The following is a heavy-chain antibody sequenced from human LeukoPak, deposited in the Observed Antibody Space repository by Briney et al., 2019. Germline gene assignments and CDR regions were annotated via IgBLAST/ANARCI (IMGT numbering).Heavy chain of an antibody. CDR2: IYYSGST. CDR3: ARAPYDFWSGYPIGWYYYYMDV. Sequence: SETLSLTCTDSAGSISSYYWSWIRQPPGKGLEWIGYIYYSGSTNYNPSLKSRVTISVDTSKNQFSLKLSSVTAADTAVYYCARAPYDFWSGYPIGWYYYYMDVWGKGTTVTVSS. V-gene: IGHV4-59*01. J-gene: IGHJ6*03. CDR1: AGSISSYY. D-gene: IGHD3-3*01.